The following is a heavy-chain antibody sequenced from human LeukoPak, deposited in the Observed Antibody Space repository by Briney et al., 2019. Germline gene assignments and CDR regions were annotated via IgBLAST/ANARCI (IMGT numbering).Heavy chain of an antibody. J-gene: IGHJ4*02. V-gene: IGHV3-30-3*01. CDR1: GFTFSSYA. D-gene: IGHD6-19*01. CDR3: ASSSSGWYKDYFDY. Sequence: GRSLRLSCAASGFTFSSYAMHWVRQAPGKGLEWVAVISYDGSNKYYADSVKGRFTISRDNSKNTLYLQMSSLRAEDTAVYYCASSSSGWYKDYFDYWGQGTLVTVSS. CDR2: ISYDGSNK.